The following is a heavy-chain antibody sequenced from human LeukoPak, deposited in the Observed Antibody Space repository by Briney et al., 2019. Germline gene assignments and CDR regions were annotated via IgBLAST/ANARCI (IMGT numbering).Heavy chain of an antibody. CDR3: ARDRGRSTAYFDY. CDR2: IYSGGST. V-gene: IGHV3-66*01. J-gene: IGHJ4*02. CDR1: RFTVSSNY. Sequence: GGSLRLSCAASRFTVSSNYMSWVRQAPGKGLEWVSVIYSGGSTYYADSVKGRFTISRDNSKNTLYLQMNSLRAEDTAVYYCARDRGRSTAYFDYWGQGTLVTVSS. D-gene: IGHD5/OR15-5a*01.